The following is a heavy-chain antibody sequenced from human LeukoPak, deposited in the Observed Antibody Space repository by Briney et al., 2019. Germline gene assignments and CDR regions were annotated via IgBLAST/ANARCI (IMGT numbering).Heavy chain of an antibody. J-gene: IGHJ1*01. CDR1: GFTFSSYA. Sequence: PGGSLRLSCAASGFTFSSYAMSWVRQAPGKGLEWVSAISGSGGSTYYADSVKGRFTISRDNSKNTLYLQMNSLRAEDTAVYYCAKDLNPGTVAGLAEYFQHWGQGTLVTVSS. CDR2: ISGSGGST. CDR3: AKDLNPGTVAGLAEYFQH. V-gene: IGHV3-23*01. D-gene: IGHD6-19*01.